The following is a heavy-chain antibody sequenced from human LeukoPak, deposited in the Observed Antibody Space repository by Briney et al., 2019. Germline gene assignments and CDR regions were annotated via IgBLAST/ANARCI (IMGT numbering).Heavy chain of an antibody. J-gene: IGHJ6*03. CDR3: ARDAPTQQWLVPSRYYYYMDV. CDR2: IYTSGST. CDR1: GGSISSYY. D-gene: IGHD6-19*01. V-gene: IGHV4-4*07. Sequence: PSETLSLTCTVSGGSISSYYWSWIRQPAGKGLEWIGRIYTSGSTNYNPSLKSRVTMSVDTSKNQFSLKLSPVTAADTAVYYCARDAPTQQWLVPSRYYYYMDVWGKGTTVTVSS.